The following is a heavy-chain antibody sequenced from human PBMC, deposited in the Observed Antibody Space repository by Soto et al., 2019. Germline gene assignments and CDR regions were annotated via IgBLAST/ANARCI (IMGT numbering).Heavy chain of an antibody. CDR3: ARRSAAFDY. CDR2: ITTDKGKT. CDR1: GYTFTSYG. V-gene: IGHV1-18*03. J-gene: IGHJ4*02. D-gene: IGHD6-25*01. Sequence: QVQLVQSGPEVKKPGASVKVSCKTSGYTFTSYGISWVRQAPGQGLEWMGWITTDKGKTTYAQKFQGRVTMTTDTSTGKAYMGLRSRSSADMSGYSWARRSAAFDYWGQGTLVTVSS.